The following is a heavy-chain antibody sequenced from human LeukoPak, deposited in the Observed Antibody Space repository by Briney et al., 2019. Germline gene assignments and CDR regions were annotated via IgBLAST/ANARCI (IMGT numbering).Heavy chain of an antibody. D-gene: IGHD3-10*01. Sequence: GGSLRLSCVVSGFTFSSYAMSWVRQAPGKGLEWVSGISGSGGSTYYADSVKGRFTISRDNTKNTLYLQMNSLRAEDTAVYYCAKDRDPYDYGSGSYYNGVFDYWGQGTLVTVSS. CDR3: AKDRDPYDYGSGSYYNGVFDY. CDR1: GFTFSSYA. CDR2: ISGSGGST. V-gene: IGHV3-23*01. J-gene: IGHJ4*02.